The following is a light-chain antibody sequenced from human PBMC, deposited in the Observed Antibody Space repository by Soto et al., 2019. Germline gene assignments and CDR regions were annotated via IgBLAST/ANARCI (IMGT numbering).Light chain of an antibody. V-gene: IGKV3-20*01. CDR2: GAS. Sequence: EIVLTQSPGTLSLSSGEGATLSCRASQSVSSSYLAWYQQKPGQAPRLLIYGASSRATGIPDRFSGSGSGTDFTLTISRLEPEDFAVYYCQHYGRSPSTFGQGTRLEIK. CDR1: QSVSSSY. CDR3: QHYGRSPST. J-gene: IGKJ5*01.